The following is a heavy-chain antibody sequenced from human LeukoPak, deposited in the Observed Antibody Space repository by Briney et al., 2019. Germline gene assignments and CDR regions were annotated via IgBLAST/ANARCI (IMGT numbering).Heavy chain of an antibody. CDR3: ATSTGRQYLLVNY. Sequence: ASVKVSCKASGYTFTDYYIHGVRQAPGQGLEWMGWINPNSGDTEFAQNFQGRVTLTRDTSISTAYMELSRLRSDDTALYYCATSTGRQYLLVNYWGQGTLVTVSS. CDR2: INPNSGDT. J-gene: IGHJ4*02. V-gene: IGHV1-2*02. D-gene: IGHD3-10*01. CDR1: GYTFTDYY.